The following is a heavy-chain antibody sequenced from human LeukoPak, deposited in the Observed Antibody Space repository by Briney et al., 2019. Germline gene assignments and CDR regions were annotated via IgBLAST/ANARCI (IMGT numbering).Heavy chain of an antibody. CDR2: IYYSGTT. CDR1: GGSISSTSYY. J-gene: IGHJ4*02. V-gene: IGHV4-39*01. CDR3: ARLDYGDYSAFDY. Sequence: SEALSLTCTVSGGSISSTSYYWGWIRQPPGKGLEWIGTIYYSGTTSYNPSLESRVTISVDTSKNQFSLKLSSVTAADTAVYYCARLDYGDYSAFDYWGQGTLVTVSS. D-gene: IGHD4-17*01.